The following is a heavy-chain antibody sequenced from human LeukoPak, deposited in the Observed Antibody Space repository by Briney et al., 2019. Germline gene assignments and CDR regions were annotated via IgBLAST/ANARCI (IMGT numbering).Heavy chain of an antibody. CDR1: GFTFSSYW. CDR3: TRGGTTFDY. V-gene: IGHV3-74*01. D-gene: IGHD1-1*01. J-gene: IGHJ4*02. CDR2: IDTDGSST. Sequence: GSLRLSCAASGFTFSSYWMHRVRQAPGKGLVWVSRIDTDGSSTTYADSVKGRFTIPRDNAKNTLYLQMNSLRAEDTAIYYCTRGGTTFDYWGQGTLVTVSS.